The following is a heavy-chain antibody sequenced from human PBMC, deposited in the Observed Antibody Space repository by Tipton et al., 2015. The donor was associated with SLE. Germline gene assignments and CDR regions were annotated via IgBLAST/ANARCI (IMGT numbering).Heavy chain of an antibody. Sequence: TLSLTCTVSGGSINNFYWSWLRQPPGKGLEWIGYIYYSETTNYNPSLKSRVTISVDTSKNQFSLGLRSVTAADTAVYYCARLIAVGTDYLDLWGRGTLVTVSS. CDR3: ARLIAVGTDYLDL. V-gene: IGHV4-59*01. CDR2: IYYSETT. CDR1: GGSINNFY. J-gene: IGHJ2*01. D-gene: IGHD6-13*01.